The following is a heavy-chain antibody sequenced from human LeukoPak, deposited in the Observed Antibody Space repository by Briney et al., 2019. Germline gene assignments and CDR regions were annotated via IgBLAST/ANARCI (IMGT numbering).Heavy chain of an antibody. CDR3: AREMGVVTAHGIDV. V-gene: IGHV4-39*02. CDR1: GGSISSISSNNYH. J-gene: IGHJ6*02. Sequence: SETLSLTCIVSGGSISSISSNNYHWGWIRQPPGKGLEWIGSIYYSGSTYYNPSLKSRVTISVDTSKNQSSLKLSSVTAADTALYYCAREMGVVTAHGIDVWGQGTTVTVSS. CDR2: IYYSGST. D-gene: IGHD4-23*01.